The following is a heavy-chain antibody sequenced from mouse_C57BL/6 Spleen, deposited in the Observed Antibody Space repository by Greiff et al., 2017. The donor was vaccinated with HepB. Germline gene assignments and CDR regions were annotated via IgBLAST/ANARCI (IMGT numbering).Heavy chain of an antibody. J-gene: IGHJ2*01. D-gene: IGHD1-1*01. CDR1: GFNIKDDY. Sequence: EVQLQQSGAELVRPGASVKLSCTASGFNIKDDYMHWVKQRPEQGLEWIGWIDPENGDTEYASKFQGKATITADTSSNTAYLQLSSLTSEDTAVYYCTTGYYGSSYVLDYWGQGTTLTVSS. CDR3: TTGYYGSSYVLDY. V-gene: IGHV14-4*01. CDR2: IDPENGDT.